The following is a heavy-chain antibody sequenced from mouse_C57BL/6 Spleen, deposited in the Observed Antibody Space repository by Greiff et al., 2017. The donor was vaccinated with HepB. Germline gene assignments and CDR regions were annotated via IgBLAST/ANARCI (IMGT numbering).Heavy chain of an antibody. Sequence: VKLQESDAELVKPGASVKISCKVSGYTFTDHTIHWMKQRPEQGLEWIGYIYPRDGSTKYNDKFKGKATLTADKSSSTAYMQLNSLTSEDSAVYFCARTYDGYYVRYFDVWGTGTTVTVSS. J-gene: IGHJ1*03. CDR2: IYPRDGST. CDR1: GYTFTDHT. CDR3: ARTYDGYYVRYFDV. V-gene: IGHV1-78*01. D-gene: IGHD2-3*01.